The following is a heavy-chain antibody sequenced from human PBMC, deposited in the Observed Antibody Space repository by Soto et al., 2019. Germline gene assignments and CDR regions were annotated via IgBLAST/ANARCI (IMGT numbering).Heavy chain of an antibody. V-gene: IGHV4-59*12. CDR1: GGSITSYY. CDR3: ARDKITGLFDY. J-gene: IGHJ4*02. D-gene: IGHD2-8*02. CDR2: IYYSGNT. Sequence: SETLSLTCGVSGGSITSYYWSWIRQSPGKGLEWIGYIYYSGNTNYNPSLKSRVTISVDTSKNQFSLKLTSVTAADTAVYYCARDKITGLFDYWGQGTLVTVSS.